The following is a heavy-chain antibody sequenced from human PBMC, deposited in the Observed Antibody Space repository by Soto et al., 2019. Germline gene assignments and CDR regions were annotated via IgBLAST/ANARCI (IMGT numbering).Heavy chain of an antibody. CDR3: ARDSVVVPAAYDAFDI. CDR2: IWYDGSNK. Sequence: VGSLRLSCAASGFTFSSYGMHWVRQAPGKGLEWVAVIWYDGSNKYYADSVKGRFTISRDNSKNTLYLQMNSLRAEDTAVYYCARDSVVVPAAYDAFDIWGQGTMVTVSS. J-gene: IGHJ3*02. V-gene: IGHV3-33*01. D-gene: IGHD2-2*01. CDR1: GFTFSSYG.